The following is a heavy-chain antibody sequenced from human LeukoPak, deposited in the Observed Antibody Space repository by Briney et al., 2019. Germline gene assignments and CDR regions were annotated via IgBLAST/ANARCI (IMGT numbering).Heavy chain of an antibody. CDR2: ISAYNGNT. Sequence: ASVKVSCKASGGTFSSYAISWVRQAPGQGLEWMGWISAYNGNTNYAQKLQGRVTMTTDTSTSTAYMELRSLRSDDTAVYYCARDRGRDIVATIVDYWGQGTLVTVSS. CDR1: GGTFSSYA. J-gene: IGHJ4*02. CDR3: ARDRGRDIVATIVDY. V-gene: IGHV1-18*01. D-gene: IGHD5-12*01.